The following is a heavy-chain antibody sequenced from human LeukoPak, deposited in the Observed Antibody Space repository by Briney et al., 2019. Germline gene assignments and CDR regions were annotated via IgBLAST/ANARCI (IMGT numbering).Heavy chain of an antibody. Sequence: PSETLSLTCTVSGGSICSGDYYWSWIRQPPGKGLEWIGYIYYSGSTYYNPSLKSRVTISVDTSKNQFSLKLSSVTAADTAVYYCARDYSNYAPPSADYYYYGMDVWGQGTTVTVSS. CDR3: ARDYSNYAPPSADYYYYGMDV. CDR1: GGSICSGDYY. CDR2: IYYSGST. V-gene: IGHV4-30-4*01. J-gene: IGHJ6*02. D-gene: IGHD4-11*01.